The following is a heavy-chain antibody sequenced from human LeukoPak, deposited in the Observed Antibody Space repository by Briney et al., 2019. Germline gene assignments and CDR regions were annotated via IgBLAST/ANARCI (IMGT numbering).Heavy chain of an antibody. J-gene: IGHJ4*02. CDR1: GGSISSYY. CDR2: IYYSGSGST. CDR3: ARRGGHGGSFDY. D-gene: IGHD4-23*01. Sequence: SQTLSLTCTVSGGSISSYYWSWVRQPPGKGLEWIGYIYYSGSGSTNYNPSLKSRVTISVDTSKNQFSLKLSSVTAADTAVYYCARRGGHGGSFDYWGQGTLVTVSS. V-gene: IGHV4-59*08.